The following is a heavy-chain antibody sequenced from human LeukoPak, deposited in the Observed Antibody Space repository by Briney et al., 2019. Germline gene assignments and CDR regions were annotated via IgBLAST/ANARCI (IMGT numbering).Heavy chain of an antibody. V-gene: IGHV1-69*01. CDR3: VRVLAGYDTSGYYWDAFDI. Sequence: SVKVSCKASGGTFSNFAISWVRQAPGQGLEWMGGIIPIFGTTNYAQKFQGRVTITADESTSTAYMELSSLRSEDTAVYYCVRVLAGYDTSGYYWDAFDIWGQGTMVSVSS. J-gene: IGHJ3*02. CDR1: GGTFSNFA. D-gene: IGHD3-22*01. CDR2: IIPIFGTT.